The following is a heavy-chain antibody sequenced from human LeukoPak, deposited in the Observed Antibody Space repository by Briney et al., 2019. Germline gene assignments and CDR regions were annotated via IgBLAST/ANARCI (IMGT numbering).Heavy chain of an antibody. CDR3: AREYYDILTGYHYGMDV. J-gene: IGHJ6*02. CDR1: DGSISSSNW. CDR2: IYHSGST. D-gene: IGHD3-9*01. Sequence: SETLSLTCAVSDGSISSSNWWSWVRQPPGKGLEWIGEIYHSGSTNYNPSLKSRVTISVDKSKNQFSLKLSSVTAADTAVYYCAREYYDILTGYHYGMDVWGQGTTVTVSS. V-gene: IGHV4-4*02.